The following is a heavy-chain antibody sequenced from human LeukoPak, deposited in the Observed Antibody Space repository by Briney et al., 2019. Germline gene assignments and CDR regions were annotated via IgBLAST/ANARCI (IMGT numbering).Heavy chain of an antibody. CDR1: GFNLCYYG. CDR3: ANMAN. CDR2: ISYDGSNK. V-gene: IGHV3-30*18. J-gene: IGHJ4*02. D-gene: IGHD3-10*01. Sequence: GRSLRLSCGAPGFNLCYYGMPWGPPAPGKGLEWVAVISYDGSNKYYADSVKGRFTISRDNSKNTLYLQMNSLRAEDTAVYYCANMANWGQGTLVTVSS.